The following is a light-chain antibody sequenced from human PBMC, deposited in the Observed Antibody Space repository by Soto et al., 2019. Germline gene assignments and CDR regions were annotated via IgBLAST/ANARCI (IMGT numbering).Light chain of an antibody. Sequence: EIVMTHSPATLSVFPWEIATLSCRASQSVSSNLAWYQQKPGQAPRLLIYGASTRATGIPARFSGSGSGTEFTLTISSLQSEDFAVYYCQQYHNWPLTFGGGTKVDIK. CDR2: GAS. V-gene: IGKV3-15*01. J-gene: IGKJ4*01. CDR1: QSVSSN. CDR3: QQYHNWPLT.